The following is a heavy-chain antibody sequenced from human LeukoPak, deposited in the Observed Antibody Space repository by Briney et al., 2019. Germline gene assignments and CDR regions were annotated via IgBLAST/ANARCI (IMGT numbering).Heavy chain of an antibody. CDR2: ISGSGGST. D-gene: IGHD3-22*01. V-gene: IGHV3-23*01. Sequence: ETLSLTCAVYGGPFSDYYWSWVRQAPGKGLEWVSAISGSGGSTNYADSVKGRVTVSRDNSKSTLYLQMNSLRAEDTAVYYCAKSSYYDSSGYYREYYFDYWGQGTLVTVSS. J-gene: IGHJ4*02. CDR3: AKSSYYDSSGYYREYYFDY. CDR1: GGPFSDYY.